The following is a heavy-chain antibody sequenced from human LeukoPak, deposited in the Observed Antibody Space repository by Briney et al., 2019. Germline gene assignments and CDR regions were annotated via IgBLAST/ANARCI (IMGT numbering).Heavy chain of an antibody. CDR2: VYYTGSV. V-gene: IGHV4-59*08. D-gene: IGHD4-17*01. Sequence: SETLSLTCTVSGGSITNYYWTWMRQSPGKGLEWFGYVYYTGSVNYNPSLESRVTVLVDTSKNQFSLNLISVTVADTSVYYCARLAPVAHSGDYLGYFDYWGQGILVTVSS. CDR3: ARLAPVAHSGDYLGYFDY. J-gene: IGHJ4*02. CDR1: GGSITNYY.